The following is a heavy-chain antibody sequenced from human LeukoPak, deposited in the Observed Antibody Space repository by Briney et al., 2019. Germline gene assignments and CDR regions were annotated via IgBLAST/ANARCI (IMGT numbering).Heavy chain of an antibody. CDR2: IYYSGCT. V-gene: IGHV4-30-4*08. J-gene: IGHJ6*03. D-gene: IGHD2-2*01. CDR1: GGSISSGDYY. Sequence: SQTLSLTCTVSGGSISSGDYYWSWIRQPPGKGLEWIGYIYYSGCTYYNPSLKSRVTISVDTSKNQFTLKLSSVTAADTAVYYCARGRKDIVVVPAASPLLYYYYYMDVWGKGTTVTVSS. CDR3: ARGRKDIVVVPAASPLLYYYYYMDV.